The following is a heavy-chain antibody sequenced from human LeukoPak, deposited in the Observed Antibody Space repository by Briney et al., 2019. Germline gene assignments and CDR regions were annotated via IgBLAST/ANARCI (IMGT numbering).Heavy chain of an antibody. D-gene: IGHD3-3*01. J-gene: IGHJ5*02. CDR1: GGSISSSSYY. Sequence: SETLSLPCTVSGGSISSSSYYWGWIRPPPGKGLEWIGSIYYSGSTYYNPSLKSRVTISVDTSKNQFSLKLSSVTAADTAVYYCARAYLEWLYNWFDPWGQGTLVTVSS. CDR3: ARAYLEWLYNWFDP. CDR2: IYYSGST. V-gene: IGHV4-39*07.